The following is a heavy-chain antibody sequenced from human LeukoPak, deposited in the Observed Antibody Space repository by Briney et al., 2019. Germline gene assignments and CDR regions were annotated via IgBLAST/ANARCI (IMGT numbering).Heavy chain of an antibody. Sequence: GASVKVSCKASGGTFSSYAISWVRQAPGQGLEWMGGIIPIFGTANYAQKFQGRVTITADESTSTAYMELSSLRSEDTAVYYCARGRRDGYNPTDYWGQGTLVTVSS. CDR3: ARGRRDGYNPTDY. CDR1: GGTFSSYA. V-gene: IGHV1-69*13. D-gene: IGHD5-24*01. J-gene: IGHJ4*02. CDR2: IIPIFGTA.